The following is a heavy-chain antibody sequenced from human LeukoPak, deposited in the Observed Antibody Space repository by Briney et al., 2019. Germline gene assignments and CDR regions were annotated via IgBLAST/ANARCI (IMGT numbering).Heavy chain of an antibody. D-gene: IGHD3-22*01. CDR1: GGTFSSYT. CDR2: IIPILGIA. CDR3: ASNYYDSSGPDIYFDY. J-gene: IGHJ4*02. Sequence: SVKVSCKASGGTFSSYTISWVRQAPGQGFEWVGRIIPILGIANYAQKFQGRVTITADKSTSTAYMELSSLRSEDTAVYYCASNYYDSSGPDIYFDYWGQGTLVTVSS. V-gene: IGHV1-69*02.